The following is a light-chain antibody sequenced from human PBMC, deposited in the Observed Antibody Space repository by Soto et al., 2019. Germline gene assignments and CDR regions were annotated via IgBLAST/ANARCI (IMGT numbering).Light chain of an antibody. Sequence: QSVLTQPPSASGSPGQSVTISCTGTSSDVGAYNYVSWYQHHPGKAPKLMIHEVSERPSGVPDRFSGSKSGNTASLTVSGLQAEDEADYFCSSYAGRNNLLFGGGTKLTVL. CDR3: SSYAGRNNLL. CDR1: SSDVGAYNY. J-gene: IGLJ2*01. CDR2: EVS. V-gene: IGLV2-8*01.